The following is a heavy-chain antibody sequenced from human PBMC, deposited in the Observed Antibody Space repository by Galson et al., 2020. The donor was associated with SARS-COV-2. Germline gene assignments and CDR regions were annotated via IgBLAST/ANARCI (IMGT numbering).Heavy chain of an antibody. D-gene: IGHD6-6*01. V-gene: IGHV4-4*08. CDR2: FHSDGST. CDR1: NGSISSDY. Sequence: SETLSLTCSVSNGSISSDYWAWIRQTPWKGLEWIGFFHSDGSTNYNPSLKSRVTISLDTSKNRFSLKLSSLTAAGTAVYFCARYTTSSVSFDYWGQGTLVTVSS. CDR3: ARYTTSSVSFDY. J-gene: IGHJ4*02.